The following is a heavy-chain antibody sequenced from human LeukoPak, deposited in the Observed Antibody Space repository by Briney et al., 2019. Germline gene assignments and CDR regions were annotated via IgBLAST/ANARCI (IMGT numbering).Heavy chain of an antibody. J-gene: IGHJ4*02. CDR2: IYTSGST. Sequence: SETLSLTCSVSGGSISNYYWTWIRQPAGKGLEWIGRIYTSGSTNYNLSLKSRVTMSVDTSKNQFSLKLSSVTAADTAVYYCAREGSGSQTLYYFDYWGQGTLVTVSS. V-gene: IGHV4-4*07. D-gene: IGHD1-26*01. CDR1: GGSISNYY. CDR3: AREGSGSQTLYYFDY.